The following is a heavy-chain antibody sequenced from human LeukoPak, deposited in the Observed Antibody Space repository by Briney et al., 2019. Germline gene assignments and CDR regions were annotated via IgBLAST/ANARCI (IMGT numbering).Heavy chain of an antibody. CDR1: GFTFRSFS. D-gene: IGHD4-17*01. CDR3: ARVIGSYGDSAY. V-gene: IGHV3-48*02. CDR2: ITSTSGST. J-gene: IGHJ4*02. Sequence: GGSLRLSCAASGFTFRSFSMNWVRQAPEKGLEWISYITSTSGSTYYADSVKGRFTISRDNAKNSLYLQMDSLRDEDTAVYHCARVIGSYGDSAYWGQGTLVTVSS.